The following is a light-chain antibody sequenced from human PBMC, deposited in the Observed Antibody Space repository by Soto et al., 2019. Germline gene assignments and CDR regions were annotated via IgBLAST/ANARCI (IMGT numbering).Light chain of an antibody. V-gene: IGKV1-5*03. CDR2: KAS. Sequence: DIQMTQSPSTLSASVGDSVTITCRASLNINSRLAWYQQKPGKAPNLLIYKASNLESGVPSRFSGSGSGTEFTLTISSLQPDDFATYYCQQYSSYPYTFGQGTKV. CDR1: LNINSR. CDR3: QQYSSYPYT. J-gene: IGKJ2*01.